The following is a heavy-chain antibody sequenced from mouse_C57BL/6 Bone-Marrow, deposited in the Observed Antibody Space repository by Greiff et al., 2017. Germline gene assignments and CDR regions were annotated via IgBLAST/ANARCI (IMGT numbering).Heavy chain of an antibody. V-gene: IGHV1-54*01. CDR3: ARTGYYSYAMDY. D-gene: IGHD2-3*01. CDR2: INPGSGGT. J-gene: IGHJ4*01. CDR1: GYAFTNYL. Sequence: QVQLKQSGAELVRPGTSVKVSCKASGYAFTNYLKEWVKQRPGQGLEWIGVINPGSGGTNSNEKFKGKATLTADKSSSNAYMQLSSLTSEDSAVYFCARTGYYSYAMDYWGQGTSVTVSS.